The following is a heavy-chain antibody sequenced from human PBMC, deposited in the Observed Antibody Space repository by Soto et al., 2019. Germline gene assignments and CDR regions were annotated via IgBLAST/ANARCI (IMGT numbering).Heavy chain of an antibody. D-gene: IGHD6-19*01. Sequence: QVQLVESGGGVVQPGRSLRLSCAASGFTFSSYGMHWVRQAPGKGLEWVAVIWYDGSNKYYADSVKGRFTISRDNSKNTLYLRMNSLRAEDTAVYYCARDSIAGGIAVAVIDYWGQGTLVTVSS. V-gene: IGHV3-33*01. CDR1: GFTFSSYG. CDR2: IWYDGSNK. CDR3: ARDSIAGGIAVAVIDY. J-gene: IGHJ4*02.